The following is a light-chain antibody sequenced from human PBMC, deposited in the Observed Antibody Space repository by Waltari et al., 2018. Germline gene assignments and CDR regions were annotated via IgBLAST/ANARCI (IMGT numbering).Light chain of an antibody. Sequence: QSAPTQPPSVSGSPGQSVTMSCTGTSGDVGAYNYVSWYQQHPGKAPKLMIYGVSNLPSGVSDRFSGSQSGKTASLTISKLQAEDEADYYCCSYTTSDTWVFGGGTRLTVL. CDR3: CSYTTSDTWV. CDR2: GVS. CDR1: SGDVGAYNY. J-gene: IGLJ2*01. V-gene: IGLV2-14*01.